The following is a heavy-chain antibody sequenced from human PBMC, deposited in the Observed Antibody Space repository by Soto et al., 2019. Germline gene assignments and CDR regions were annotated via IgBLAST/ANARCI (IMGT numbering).Heavy chain of an antibody. CDR1: GFNVMSYW. D-gene: IGHD3-16*01. J-gene: IGHJ4*02. V-gene: IGHV3-7*01. CDR3: ARDIGFDYVN. CDR2: IKEDGSEI. Sequence: GGSLRLCCAVSGFNVMSYWMSWVRQASGKGLEWVASIKEDGSEIYYLHSVRGRFSISRDSAGNALHLTMNYLSAEDTGVYFCARDIGFDYVNWGQGTLVTVSS.